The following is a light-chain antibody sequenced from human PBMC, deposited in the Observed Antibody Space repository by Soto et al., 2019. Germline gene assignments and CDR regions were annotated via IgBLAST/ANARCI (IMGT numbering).Light chain of an antibody. CDR2: KAS. CDR1: QSISSW. CDR3: QQYNSYDPGWT. J-gene: IGKJ1*01. Sequence: DIQMTQSPSTLSASVGDRVTITCRASQSISSWLAGYQQKPGKAPKLLIYKASSLESGVPSRFSGSGSGTAFTLTISSLQPDVFATYCCQQYNSYDPGWTFGQGSKVEIK. V-gene: IGKV1-5*03.